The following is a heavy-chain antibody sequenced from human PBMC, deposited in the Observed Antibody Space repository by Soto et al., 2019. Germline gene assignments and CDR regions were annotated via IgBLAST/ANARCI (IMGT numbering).Heavy chain of an antibody. CDR3: ARDNGLRVPEKYSYGYLFDY. CDR2: ISYDGSNK. V-gene: IGHV3-30-3*01. CDR1: GFTFSSYA. D-gene: IGHD5-18*01. Sequence: GESLKISCAASGFTFSSYAMHWVRQAPGKGLEWVAVISYDGSNKYYADSVKGRFTISRDNSKNTLYLQMNSLRAEDTAVYYCARDNGLRVPEKYSYGYLFDYWGQGTLVTVSS. J-gene: IGHJ4*02.